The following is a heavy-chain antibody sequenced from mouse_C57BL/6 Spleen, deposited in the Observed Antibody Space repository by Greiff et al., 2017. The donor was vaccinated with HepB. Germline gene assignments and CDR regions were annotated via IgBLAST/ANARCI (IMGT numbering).Heavy chain of an antibody. V-gene: IGHV1-55*01. CDR1: GYTFTSYW. D-gene: IGHD2-10*02. CDR2: IYPGSGST. CDR3: AREYGTPYWYFDV. Sequence: VQLQQSGAELVKPGASVKMSCKASGYTFTSYWITWVKQRPGQGLEWIGDIYPGSGSTNYNEKFKSKATLTVDTSSSTAYMQLSSLTSEDSAVYYCAREYGTPYWYFDVWGTGTTVTVSS. J-gene: IGHJ1*03.